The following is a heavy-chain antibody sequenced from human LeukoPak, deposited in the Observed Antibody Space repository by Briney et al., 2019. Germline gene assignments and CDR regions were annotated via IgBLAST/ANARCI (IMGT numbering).Heavy chain of an antibody. V-gene: IGHV3-30-3*01. D-gene: IGHD1-20*01. CDR3: AREEGITGPYFDY. J-gene: IGHJ4*02. CDR2: ISYDGSNK. CDR1: GFTFSSYA. Sequence: GGSLRLSCAASGFTFSSYAMHWVRQAPGKGLEWVAVISYDGSNKYYADSVKGRFTISKDNSKNTLYLQMNSLRAEDTAVYYCAREEGITGPYFDYWGQGTLVTVSS.